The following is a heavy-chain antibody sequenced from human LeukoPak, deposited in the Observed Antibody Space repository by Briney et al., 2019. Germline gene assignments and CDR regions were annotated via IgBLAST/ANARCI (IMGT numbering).Heavy chain of an antibody. V-gene: IGHV4-31*03. J-gene: IGHJ6*02. CDR1: GGSISSGGYY. CDR3: ARVPLRCSSTSCYPGPIYYYYGMDV. D-gene: IGHD2-2*01. CDR2: IYYSGST. Sequence: SQTLSLTCTVSGGSISSGGYYWSWIRRHPGKGLEWIGYIYYSGSTYYNPSLKSRVTISVDTSKNQFSLKLSSVTAADTAVYYCARVPLRCSSTSCYPGPIYYYYGMDVWGQGTTATVSS.